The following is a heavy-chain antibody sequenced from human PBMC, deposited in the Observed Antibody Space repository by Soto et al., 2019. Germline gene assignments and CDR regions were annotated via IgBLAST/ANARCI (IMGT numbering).Heavy chain of an antibody. CDR2: MNPNSGNT. Sequence: QVQLVQSGAEVKKPGASVKVSCKASGYTFPSYDINWVRQATGQGLEWMGSMNPNSGNTGYAQKFQDRVTMTRNTTISTAYRELSSRRSEATAVYYCSRDHYGNSACFDPWGQGTLVTVSS. D-gene: IGHD3-10*01. V-gene: IGHV1-8*01. J-gene: IGHJ5*02. CDR3: SRDHYGNSACFDP. CDR1: GYTFPSYD.